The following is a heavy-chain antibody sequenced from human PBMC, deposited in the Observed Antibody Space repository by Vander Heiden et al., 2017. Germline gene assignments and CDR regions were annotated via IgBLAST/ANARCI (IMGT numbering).Heavy chain of an antibody. CDR1: GFTFSSYD. CDR2: IGTAGDT. J-gene: IGHJ4*02. V-gene: IGHV3-13*01. Sequence: EVQLVESGGGLVQPGGSLRLSCAASGFTFSSYDMHWDRQATGKGLEWVSAIGTAGDTYYPGSVKGRFTISRENAKNSLYLQMNSLRAGDTAVYYCARAVVTGDYYFDYWGQGTLVTVSS. CDR3: ARAVVTGDYYFDY. D-gene: IGHD7-27*01.